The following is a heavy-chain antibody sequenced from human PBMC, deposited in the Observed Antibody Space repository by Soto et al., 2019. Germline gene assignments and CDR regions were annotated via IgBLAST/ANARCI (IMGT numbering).Heavy chain of an antibody. CDR3: VRTSSY. CDR2: IYGGGTT. Sequence: EVQLVASGGGLIQPGGSLRLSCAASGFAVNSNYMSWVRQAPGKGLEWVSVIYGGGTTYYSDSVEGRFTSSRDNSKNTVFLQMNSLRAEDTAVYYCVRTSSYWGQGTRVIVSS. D-gene: IGHD2-2*01. CDR1: GFAVNSNY. V-gene: IGHV3-53*01. J-gene: IGHJ4*02.